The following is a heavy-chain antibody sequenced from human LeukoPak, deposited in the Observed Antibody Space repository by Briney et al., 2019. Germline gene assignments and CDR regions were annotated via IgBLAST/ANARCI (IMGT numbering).Heavy chain of an antibody. CDR1: GFTFSSYW. Sequence: HSGGSLRLSCAASGFTFSSYWMHWVRQAPGKGLVWVSRINSDGSSTRYADSMKGRFTISRDNAKNTLYLQMNSLRAEDTAVYYCARGAEGIAATDSNFDYWGQGTLVTVSS. J-gene: IGHJ4*02. V-gene: IGHV3-74*01. CDR2: INSDGSST. D-gene: IGHD6-13*01. CDR3: ARGAEGIAATDSNFDY.